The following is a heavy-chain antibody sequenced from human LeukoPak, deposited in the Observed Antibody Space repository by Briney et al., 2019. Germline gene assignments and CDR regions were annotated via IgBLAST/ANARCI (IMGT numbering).Heavy chain of an antibody. CDR3: ARVRYSRGGNWFDP. CDR1: GFTLSSYA. Sequence: GGSLRLSCAASGFTLSSYAMSWVRQAPGKGLEWVSAISDSGNTYYADSVKGRFTISRDNSKNTLYLQMNSLRAEDTAVYYCARVRYSRGGNWFDPWGQGTLVTVSS. V-gene: IGHV3-23*01. D-gene: IGHD6-13*01. CDR2: ISDSGNT. J-gene: IGHJ5*02.